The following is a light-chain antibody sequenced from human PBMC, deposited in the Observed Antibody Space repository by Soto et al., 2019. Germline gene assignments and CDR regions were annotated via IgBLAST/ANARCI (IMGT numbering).Light chain of an antibody. CDR2: GAS. J-gene: IGKJ5*01. CDR3: QQYYNLPPIT. V-gene: IGKV3-15*01. Sequence: VMTQSRVTLSVSPGERATLSCRASQSVSSNLAWYQQKPGQAPRLLIYGASTRATGIPARFSGSGSGTEFTLTISSLQSEDFAIYYCQQYYNLPPITFGQGTRLEI. CDR1: QSVSSN.